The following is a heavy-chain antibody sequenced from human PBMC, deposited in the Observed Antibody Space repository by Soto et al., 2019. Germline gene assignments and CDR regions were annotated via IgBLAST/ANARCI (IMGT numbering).Heavy chain of an antibody. J-gene: IGHJ4*02. V-gene: IGHV3-30-3*01. Sequence: PGGSLRLSCAASGFTFSSYAMHWVRQAPGKGLEWVAVISYDGSNKYYADSVKGRFTISRDNSKNTLYLQMNRLRADDTAVYYCARVRSGYGDPDFDYWGQGTLVTVSS. D-gene: IGHD4-17*01. CDR3: ARVRSGYGDPDFDY. CDR1: GFTFSSYA. CDR2: ISYDGSNK.